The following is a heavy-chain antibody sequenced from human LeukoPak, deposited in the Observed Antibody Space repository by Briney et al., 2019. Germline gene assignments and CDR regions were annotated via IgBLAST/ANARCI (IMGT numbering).Heavy chain of an antibody. J-gene: IGHJ3*02. V-gene: IGHV1-2*02. Sequence: ASVKVSCKASGYTFTGYYMHWVRQAPGQGLAWMGWINPNSGGTNYAQQFQGRVTMTRDTSISTAYMELSRLRSDDTAVYYCASAEQWLDAFDIWGQGTMVTVSS. D-gene: IGHD6-19*01. CDR3: ASAEQWLDAFDI. CDR1: GYTFTGYY. CDR2: INPNSGGT.